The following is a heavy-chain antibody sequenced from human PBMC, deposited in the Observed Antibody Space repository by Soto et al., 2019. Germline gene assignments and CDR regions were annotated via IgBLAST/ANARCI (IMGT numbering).Heavy chain of an antibody. J-gene: IGHJ5*02. D-gene: IGHD3-22*01. CDR3: ARQSAITMIVVTTSWFDP. CDR1: GGSISSSSYY. V-gene: IGHV4-39*01. Sequence: SETLSLTCTVSGGSISSSSYYWGWIRQPPGKGLEWIGSIYYSGSTYYNPSLKSRVTISVDTSKNQFSLKLSSVTAADTAVYYCARQSAITMIVVTTSWFDPWGQGTLVTVSS. CDR2: IYYSGST.